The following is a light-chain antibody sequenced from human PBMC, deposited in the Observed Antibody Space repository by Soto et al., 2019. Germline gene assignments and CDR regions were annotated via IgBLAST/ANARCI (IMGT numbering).Light chain of an antibody. CDR3: QQANSCPIT. V-gene: IGKV1-12*01. CDR2: AAS. Sequence: DIHITLSPSSMSASVGDRVTITCRSSEDISTWLAWYQQKPGKAPKLLIYAASSLQSGVPSRFSGSGSGTEFTLTISSLQPDDFATYYCQQANSCPITFGQGTRLEI. J-gene: IGKJ5*01. CDR1: EDISTW.